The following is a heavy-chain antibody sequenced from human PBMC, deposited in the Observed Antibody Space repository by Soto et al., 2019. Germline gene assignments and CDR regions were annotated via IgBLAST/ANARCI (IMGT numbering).Heavy chain of an antibody. Sequence: SVPTLGNPTQTLTLTCTFSGFSLGTSGMCVSWIRQPPGKALEWLALIDWDDDKYYSTSLKTRLTISKGTSKNQVVLTMTNMDPVDTATYYCARFGSPYYGMDVWGQGTTVTVS. J-gene: IGHJ6*02. CDR1: GFSLGTSGMC. CDR2: IDWDDDK. V-gene: IGHV2-70*01. D-gene: IGHD2-15*01. CDR3: ARFGSPYYGMDV.